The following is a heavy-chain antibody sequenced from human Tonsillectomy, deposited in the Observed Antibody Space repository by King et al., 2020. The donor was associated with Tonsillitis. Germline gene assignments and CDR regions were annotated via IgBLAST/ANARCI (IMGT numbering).Heavy chain of an antibody. CDR2: IYYSGST. D-gene: IGHD3-10*01. V-gene: IGHV4-39*01. Sequence: QLQESGPGLVKPSETLSLTCTVSGGSISSSSYYWGWIRQPPGKGLEWIGSIYYSGSTYYNPSLKSRVTISVDTSKNQFSLKLSSVTAADTAVYYCARILEMVRGVIPKYYFDYWGQGTLVTVSS. J-gene: IGHJ4*02. CDR3: ARILEMVRGVIPKYYFDY. CDR1: GGSISSSSYY.